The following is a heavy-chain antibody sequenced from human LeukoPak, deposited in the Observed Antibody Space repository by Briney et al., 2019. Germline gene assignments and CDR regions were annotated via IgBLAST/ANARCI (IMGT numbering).Heavy chain of an antibody. Sequence: SETLSLTCVVSGYSIGTGYYWGWIRQPPGKGLEWIGSIYHSGNTYHSPSLKSPVTISVDTSKNQFSLNLTSVTAADTAVYYCARRPSGSTAGDHRPDWYFDLWGPGTLVTVSS. CDR2: IYHSGNT. CDR3: ARRPSGSTAGDHRPDWYFDL. CDR1: GYSIGTGYY. D-gene: IGHD7-27*01. V-gene: IGHV4-38-2*01. J-gene: IGHJ2*01.